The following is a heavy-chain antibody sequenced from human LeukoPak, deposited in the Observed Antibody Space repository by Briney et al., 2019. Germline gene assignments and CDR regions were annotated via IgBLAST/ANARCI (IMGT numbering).Heavy chain of an antibody. CDR3: ARGPISSLAFDY. D-gene: IGHD3-16*02. J-gene: IGHJ4*02. Sequence: GGSLRLSCAASGLTFRSHCMHWVRHAPGKGLVWVSRINGDGSSTRYADSVKGRFTISRDNAKNTVYLQMNSLRGEDTAVYYCARGPISSLAFDYWGQGTLVTVSS. CDR1: GLTFRSHC. CDR2: INGDGSST. V-gene: IGHV3-74*01.